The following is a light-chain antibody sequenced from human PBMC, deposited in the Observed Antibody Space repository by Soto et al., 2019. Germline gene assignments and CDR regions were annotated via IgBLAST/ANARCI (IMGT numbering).Light chain of an antibody. CDR3: HQYINGYN. Sequence: EVVMTQSPATLSVFPGERVTLSCRASQSVSSSLAWYQQKPGQAPRLLIYSASTRATGIPARFSGSGSGTEFTLTISSLESEDFAVYYCHQYINGYNFVQGTK. J-gene: IGKJ2*01. CDR1: QSVSSS. V-gene: IGKV3-15*01. CDR2: SAS.